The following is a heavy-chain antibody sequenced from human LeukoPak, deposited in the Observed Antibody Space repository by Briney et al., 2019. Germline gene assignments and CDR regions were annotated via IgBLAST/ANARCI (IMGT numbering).Heavy chain of an antibody. CDR2: IYYSGST. CDR3: ARVTGYYYYMDV. Sequence: KPSETLSLTCSVSGGSISSYYWSWIRQPPGKGLEWIGYIYYSGSTNYNPSLKSRVTISVDTSKNQFSLKLSSVTAADTAVYYCARVTGYYYYMDVWGKGTTVTISS. J-gene: IGHJ6*03. V-gene: IGHV4-59*01. CDR1: GGSISSYY.